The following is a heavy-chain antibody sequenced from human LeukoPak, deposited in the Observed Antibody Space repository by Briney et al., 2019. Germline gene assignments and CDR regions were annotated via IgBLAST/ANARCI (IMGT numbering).Heavy chain of an antibody. CDR3: AKGTLTFGGVIVQPFDY. CDR2: ISGSGGNP. V-gene: IGHV3-23*01. Sequence: GGSLRLSCAASGFTFSSYAMSWVRQAPGKGLEWVSAISGSGGNPYYADSVKGRFTISRDNSKNTLYLQMNSLRAEDTAVYYCAKGTLTFGGVIVQPFDYWGQGTLVTVSS. J-gene: IGHJ4*02. CDR1: GFTFSSYA. D-gene: IGHD3-16*02.